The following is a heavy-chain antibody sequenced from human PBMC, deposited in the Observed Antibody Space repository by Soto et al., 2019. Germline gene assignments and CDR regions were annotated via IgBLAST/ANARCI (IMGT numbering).Heavy chain of an antibody. CDR3: ARVWGYAFDI. V-gene: IGHV4-61*08. D-gene: IGHD7-27*01. Sequence: PSETLSLTCAVSGGSISGGGYSRSWIRQPPGKGLEWIGYIYYSGSTNYNPSLKSRVTISVDTSKNQFSLKLSSVTAADTAVYYCARVWGYAFDIWGQGTMVTVSS. CDR2: IYYSGST. CDR1: GGSISGGGYS. J-gene: IGHJ3*02.